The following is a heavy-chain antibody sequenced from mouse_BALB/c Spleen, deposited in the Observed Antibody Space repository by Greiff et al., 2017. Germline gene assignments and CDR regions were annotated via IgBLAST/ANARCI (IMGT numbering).Heavy chain of an antibody. CDR2: ILPGSGST. D-gene: IGHD2-4*01. CDR3: ARAGDDYYYAMDY. Sequence: VQLQQSGAELMKPGASVKISCKATGYTFSSYWIEWVKQRPGHGLEWIGEILPGSGSTNYNEKFKGKATFTADTSSNTAYMQLSSLTSEDSAVYYCARAGDDYYYAMDYWGQGTSVTVSS. V-gene: IGHV1-9*01. J-gene: IGHJ4*01. CDR1: GYTFSSYW.